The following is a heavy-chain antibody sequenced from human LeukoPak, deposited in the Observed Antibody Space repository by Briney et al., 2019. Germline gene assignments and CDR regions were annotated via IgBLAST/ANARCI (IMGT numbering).Heavy chain of an antibody. CDR2: MYYSGST. J-gene: IGHJ3*02. Sequence: SETLSLTCTVSGYSISSGYYWGWIRQPPGKGLEWIGYMYYSGSTKYNSSLKSRVTISVDTSKNQFSLKLSSVTAADTAVYYCARNGAVDWDAEYAFDIWGQGTWVTVSS. CDR3: ARNGAVDWDAEYAFDI. V-gene: IGHV4-61*01. D-gene: IGHD3/OR15-3a*01. CDR1: GYSISSGYY.